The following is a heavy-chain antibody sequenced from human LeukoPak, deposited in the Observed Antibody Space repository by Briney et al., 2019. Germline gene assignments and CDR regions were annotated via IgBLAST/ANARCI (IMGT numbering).Heavy chain of an antibody. CDR1: GYTFTDYY. V-gene: IGHV1-2*02. D-gene: IGHD7-27*01. CDR2: ISPSSGGT. Sequence: ASVTVSCKASGYTFTDYYVHWVRQAPGQGLEWMGWISPSSGGTNYAQKFQGRATMTRDTSISTAYMGLSSLRSDDTAVYYCARGWGFGSIDYWGQGTLVTVSS. J-gene: IGHJ4*02. CDR3: ARGWGFGSIDY.